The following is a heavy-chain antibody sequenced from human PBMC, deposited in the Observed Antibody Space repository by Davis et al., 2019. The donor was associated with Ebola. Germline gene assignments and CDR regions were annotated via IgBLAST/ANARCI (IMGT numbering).Heavy chain of an antibody. CDR1: GGSTSSDAH. CDR2: IYQSGST. CDR3: ARGYGDYQVDAFDI. D-gene: IGHD4-17*01. Sequence: MPSETLSPTCPLSGGSTSSDAHWTWVRQSPGKGLEWIGEIYQSGSTNYSPSLKSRVTISVDTSKNQFSLKLSSVTAADTAVYYCARGYGDYQVDAFDIWGQGTMVTVSS. V-gene: IGHV4-4*02. J-gene: IGHJ3*02.